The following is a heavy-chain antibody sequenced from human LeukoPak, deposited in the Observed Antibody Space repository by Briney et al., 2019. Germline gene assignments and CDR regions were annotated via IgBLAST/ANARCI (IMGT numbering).Heavy chain of an antibody. D-gene: IGHD2-2*01. V-gene: IGHV4-39*01. CDR3: SGTPYMDV. CDR1: GGSISSSSYY. CDR2: IYYSGST. Sequence: PSETLSLTCTVSGGSISSSSYYWGWIRQPPAKGLEWIGSIYYSGSTYYNPSLKSRVTISVDTSKNQFSLKLSSVTAADTAVYYCSGTPYMDVWGKGTTVTVSS. J-gene: IGHJ6*03.